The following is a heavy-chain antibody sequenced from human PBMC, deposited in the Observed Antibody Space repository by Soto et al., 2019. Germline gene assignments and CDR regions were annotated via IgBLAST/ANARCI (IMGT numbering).Heavy chain of an antibody. V-gene: IGHV3-21*01. Sequence: PGGSLRLSCAASGFTFSSYSMNWVRQAPGKGLEWVSSISSSSSYIYYADSVKGRFTISRDNAKNSLYLQMNSLRAEDTAVYYCARDRQQLRGDWFDPWGQGTLVTVSS. CDR2: ISSSSSYI. J-gene: IGHJ5*02. D-gene: IGHD6-13*01. CDR3: ARDRQQLRGDWFDP. CDR1: GFTFSSYS.